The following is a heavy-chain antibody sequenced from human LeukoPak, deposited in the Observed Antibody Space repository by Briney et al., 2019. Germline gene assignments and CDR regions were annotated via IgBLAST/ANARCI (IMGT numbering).Heavy chain of an antibody. V-gene: IGHV4-59*01. Sequence: SETLSLTCTVSGGSISSYYWSWIRQPPGKGLEWIGYIYYSGSTNYNPSLKSRVTISVDTSKNQFSLKLSSVTAADTAVYYCARDSLVYGDAFDIWGQGTMVTVSS. CDR1: GGSISSYY. CDR2: IYYSGST. CDR3: ARDSLVYGDAFDI. D-gene: IGHD3-16*01. J-gene: IGHJ3*02.